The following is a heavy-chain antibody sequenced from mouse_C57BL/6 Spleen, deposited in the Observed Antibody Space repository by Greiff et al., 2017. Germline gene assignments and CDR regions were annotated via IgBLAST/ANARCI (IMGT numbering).Heavy chain of an antibody. D-gene: IGHD2-2*01. V-gene: IGHV2-2*01. Sequence: QVQLKESGPGLVQPSQSLSITCTVSGFSLTSSGVHWVRQSPGKGLEWLGVIWSGGSTDYNAAFISRLSISKDNSKSQVFFKMNSLQADDTAIYYCARDYGYGLWYFDVWGTGTTVTVSS. CDR1: GFSLTSSG. CDR3: ARDYGYGLWYFDV. J-gene: IGHJ1*03. CDR2: IWSGGST.